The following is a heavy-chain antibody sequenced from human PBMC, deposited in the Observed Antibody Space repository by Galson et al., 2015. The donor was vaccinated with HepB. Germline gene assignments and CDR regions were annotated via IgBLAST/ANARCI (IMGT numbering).Heavy chain of an antibody. CDR2: ISAYNGNT. D-gene: IGHD3-9*01. Sequence: SVKVSCKASGYTFTSYGISWVRQAPGQGLEWMGWISAYNGNTNYAQKLQGRVTMTTDTSTSTAYMELRSLRSDDTAVYYCARDASPYYDILTGYPIDYWGQGTLVTVSS. CDR3: ARDASPYYDILTGYPIDY. V-gene: IGHV1-18*01. J-gene: IGHJ4*02. CDR1: GYTFTSYG.